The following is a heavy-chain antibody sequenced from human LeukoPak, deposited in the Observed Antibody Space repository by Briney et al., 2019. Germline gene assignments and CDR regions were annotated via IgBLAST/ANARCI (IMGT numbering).Heavy chain of an antibody. CDR3: ARSQRYGDSGRGLLSY. CDR1: GYTFTGYY. CDR2: INTNTGNP. J-gene: IGHJ4*02. V-gene: IGHV7-4-1*02. Sequence: ASVKVSCKASGYTFTGYYMHWVRQAPGQGLEWMGWINTNTGNPTYAQGFTGRFVFSLDTSVSTAYLQISSLKAEDTAVYYCARSQRYGDSGRGLLSYWGQGTLVTVSS. D-gene: IGHD4-17*01.